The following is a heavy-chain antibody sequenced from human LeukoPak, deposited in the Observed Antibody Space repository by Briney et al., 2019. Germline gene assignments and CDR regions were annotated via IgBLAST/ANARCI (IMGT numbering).Heavy chain of an antibody. CDR2: ISYDGSNK. CDR1: GFTFSSYG. CDR3: ARDPCSSTSCYTGTFDY. Sequence: GGSLRLSCAASGFTFSSYGMHWVRQAPGKGLEWVAVISYDGSNKYYADSVKGRFTISRDNSKDTLYLQMNSLRAEDTAVYYCARDPCSSTSCYTGTFDYWGQGTLVTVSS. J-gene: IGHJ4*02. D-gene: IGHD2-2*02. V-gene: IGHV3-30*03.